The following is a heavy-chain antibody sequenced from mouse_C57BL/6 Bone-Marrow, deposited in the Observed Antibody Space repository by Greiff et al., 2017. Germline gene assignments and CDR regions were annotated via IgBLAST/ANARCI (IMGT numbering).Heavy chain of an antibody. CDR1: GFTFSSYA. Sequence: EVKLMESGGGLVKPGGSLKLSCAASGFTFSSYAMSWVRQTPEKRLEWVATISDGGSYTYYPDNVKGRFTISRDNDKNNLYLQMSHLKSEDTAMYYCARTYGNFLWYAMDYWGQGTSVTVSS. CDR3: ARTYGNFLWYAMDY. CDR2: ISDGGSYT. J-gene: IGHJ4*01. V-gene: IGHV5-4*03. D-gene: IGHD2-1*01.